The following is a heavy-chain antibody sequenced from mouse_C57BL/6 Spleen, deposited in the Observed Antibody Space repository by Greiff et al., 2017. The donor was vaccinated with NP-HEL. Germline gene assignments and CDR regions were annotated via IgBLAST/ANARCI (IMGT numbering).Heavy chain of an antibody. CDR3: ARDNYKNYFDY. CDR1: GFTFSSYA. J-gene: IGHJ2*01. V-gene: IGHV5-4*01. CDR2: ISDGGSYT. D-gene: IGHD1-3*01. Sequence: EVMLVESGGGLVKPGGSLKLSCAASGFTFSSYAMSWVRQTPEKRLEWVATISDGGSYTYYPDNVKGRFTISRDNAKNNLYLQMSHLKSEDTAMYYCARDNYKNYFDYWGQGTTLTVSS.